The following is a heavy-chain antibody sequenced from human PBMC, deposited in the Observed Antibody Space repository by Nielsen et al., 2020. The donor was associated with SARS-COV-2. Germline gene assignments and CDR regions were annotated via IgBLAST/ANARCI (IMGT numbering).Heavy chain of an antibody. V-gene: IGHV3-23*01. D-gene: IGHD5-12*01. Sequence: GESLKISCTTSGFTFGDYTMSWVRQAPGKGLEWVSAIGGSGDSTYYADSVKGRFTISRDNSKNTLYLQMNSLRAEDAAVYFCAKDRPVNRVAATNLKFDYWGRGTLVTVSS. CDR1: GFTFGDYT. CDR3: AKDRPVNRVAATNLKFDY. J-gene: IGHJ4*02. CDR2: IGGSGDST.